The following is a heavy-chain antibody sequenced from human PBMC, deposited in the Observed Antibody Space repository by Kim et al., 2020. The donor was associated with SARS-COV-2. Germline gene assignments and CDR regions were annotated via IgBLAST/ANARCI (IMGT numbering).Heavy chain of an antibody. CDR2: IYPSDSST. CDR3: ARPLVLEPAVGAFDI. V-gene: IGHV5-51*01. J-gene: IGHJ3*02. CDR1: RSTFMTYW. D-gene: IGHD3-3*01. Sequence: SRSTFMTYWIGWVRQMPGKGLEWMGVIYPSDSSTRYSPSFQGQVTISADRSLRSTYLQWSSLKASDTAMYFCARPLVLEPAVGAFDIWGQGTMVTVFS.